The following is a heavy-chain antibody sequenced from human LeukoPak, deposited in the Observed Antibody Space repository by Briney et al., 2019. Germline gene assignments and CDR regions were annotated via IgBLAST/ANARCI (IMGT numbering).Heavy chain of an antibody. D-gene: IGHD3-22*01. J-gene: IGHJ4*02. CDR1: GYTFTSYG. Sequence: ASVKVSCKASGYTFTSYGISWVRQAPGQGLEWMGWISAYNGNTNYAQKLQGRVTMTTDTSTSTAYMELRSLRSDDTAVNYCARIYFEGITMIVVVPGDYWGQGTLVTVSS. CDR2: ISAYNGNT. V-gene: IGHV1-18*01. CDR3: ARIYFEGITMIVVVPGDY.